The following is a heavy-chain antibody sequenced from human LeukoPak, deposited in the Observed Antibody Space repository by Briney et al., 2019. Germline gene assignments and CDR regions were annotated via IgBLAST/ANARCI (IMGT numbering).Heavy chain of an antibody. D-gene: IGHD1-26*01. CDR2: IKSKTDGGTT. V-gene: IGHV3-15*01. Sequence: GGSLRPSCAASGFTFSDAWMNWVRQAPGKGLEWVGRIKSKTDGGTTDYAAPVKGRFTISRDDSKNTLYLQMNSLKTEDTAVYYCTTDPPSVGYFDYWGQGTLVTVSS. J-gene: IGHJ4*02. CDR3: TTDPPSVGYFDY. CDR1: GFTFSDAW.